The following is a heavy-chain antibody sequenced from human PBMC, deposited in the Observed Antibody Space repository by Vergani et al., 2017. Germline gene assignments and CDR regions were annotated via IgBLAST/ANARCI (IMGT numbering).Heavy chain of an antibody. D-gene: IGHD3-3*01. Sequence: QVQLVQSGAAVKKPGASVKVSCTASGYTFTSYGISWVRQAPGQGLEWMGWISAYNGNTNYAQKLQGRVTMTTDTSTSTAYMELRSLRSDDTAVYYCAREGSYDFWSGYSRPLNWFDPWGQGTLVTVSS. CDR3: AREGSYDFWSGYSRPLNWFDP. CDR1: GYTFTSYG. CDR2: ISAYNGNT. J-gene: IGHJ5*02. V-gene: IGHV1-18*01.